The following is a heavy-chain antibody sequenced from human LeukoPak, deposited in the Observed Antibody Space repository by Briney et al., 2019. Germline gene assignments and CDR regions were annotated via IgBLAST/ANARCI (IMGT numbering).Heavy chain of an antibody. J-gene: IGHJ6*02. CDR2: IIWNSGSI. Sequence: GGSLRLSCAVSGFTFDDYAMHWVRHAPGKGLEWGSGIIWNSGSIVYADSVKSRFTISRDNAKSSRYLQMNSLRAEDTGLYYCTKDMSSYVDNLVSYGMDVWGQGTTDSVPS. CDR1: GFTFDDYA. CDR3: TKDMSSYVDNLVSYGMDV. D-gene: IGHD4-17*01. V-gene: IGHV3-9*01.